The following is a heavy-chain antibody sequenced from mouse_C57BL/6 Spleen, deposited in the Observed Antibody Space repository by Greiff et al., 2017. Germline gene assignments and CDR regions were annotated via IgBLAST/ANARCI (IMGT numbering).Heavy chain of an antibody. CDR1: GYSITSGYY. CDR2: ISYDGSN. Sequence: EVKLMESGPGLVKPSQSLSLTCSVTGYSITSGYYWNWIRQFPGNKLEWMGYISYDGSNNYNPSLKNRITITRDTSKNQFFLKLNSVTTEYTATYYCARDDGYYRSMDYWGQGTSVTVSS. V-gene: IGHV3-6*01. CDR3: ARDDGYYRSMDY. D-gene: IGHD2-3*01. J-gene: IGHJ4*01.